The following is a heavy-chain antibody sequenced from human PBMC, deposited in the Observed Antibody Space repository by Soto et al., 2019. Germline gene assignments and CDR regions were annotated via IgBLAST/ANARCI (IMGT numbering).Heavy chain of an antibody. CDR3: ASSGYSSGWYIGQVDY. CDR2: IYYSGST. D-gene: IGHD6-19*01. CDR1: GGSISSYY. J-gene: IGHJ4*02. V-gene: IGHV4-59*01. Sequence: XETLSLTCTVSGGSISSYYWSWIRQPPGKGLEWIGYIYYSGSTNYNPSLKSRVTISVDTSKNQFSLKLSSVTAADTAVYYCASSGYSSGWYIGQVDYWGQGTLVTVSS.